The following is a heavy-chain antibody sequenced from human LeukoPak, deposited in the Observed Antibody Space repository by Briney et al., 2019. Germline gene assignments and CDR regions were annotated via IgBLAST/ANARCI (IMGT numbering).Heavy chain of an antibody. V-gene: IGHV1-18*04. J-gene: IGHJ3*02. CDR2: ISAYNGNT. CDR1: GYTFTSYG. Sequence: ASVKVSCKASGYTFTSYGISWVRQAPGQGLEWMGWISAYNGNTNYAQKLQGRVTMTTDTSTSTAYMELRSLRSDDTAVYCCARAQYYDYVWGSYRTPPRDIWGQGTMVTVSS. CDR3: ARAQYYDYVWGSYRTPPRDI. D-gene: IGHD3-16*02.